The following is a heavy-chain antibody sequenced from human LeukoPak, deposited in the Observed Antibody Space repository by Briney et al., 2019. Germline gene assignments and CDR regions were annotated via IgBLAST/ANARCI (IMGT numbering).Heavy chain of an antibody. CDR2: IKEDGSAK. V-gene: IGHV3-7*01. Sequence: GGSLRLSCAASGLSFSSYWMTWVRQAPGKGLEWVANIKEDGSAKSYVDSVKGRFTISRDNAKNSLYLQMNSLRAEDTAVYYCARDYDYFSGHNLDAYDIWGQGTTVIVSS. CDR1: GLSFSSYW. J-gene: IGHJ3*02. CDR3: ARDYDYFSGHNLDAYDI. D-gene: IGHD2-15*01.